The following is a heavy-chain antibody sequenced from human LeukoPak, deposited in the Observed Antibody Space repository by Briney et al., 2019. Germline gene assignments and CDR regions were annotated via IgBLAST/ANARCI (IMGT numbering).Heavy chain of an antibody. CDR1: VGSLSGYY. CDR2: INHSGST. J-gene: IGHJ4*02. D-gene: IGHD2-8*02. V-gene: IGHV4-34*01. CDR3: ARGAWWFDY. Sequence: PSETLSLTCAVYVGSLSGYYWSWIRHPPGRGKEWIGKINHSGSTNYIPSLKSPVTISVDTSKNQFSLKLSSVTAANTAVYYCARGAWWFDYWGQGTLVTVSS.